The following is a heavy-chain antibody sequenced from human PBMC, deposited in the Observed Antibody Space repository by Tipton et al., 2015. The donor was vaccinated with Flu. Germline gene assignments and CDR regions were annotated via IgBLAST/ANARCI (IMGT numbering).Heavy chain of an antibody. V-gene: IGHV1-2*02. D-gene: IGHD3-10*01. CDR2: INPNSGGT. CDR1: GYTFTGYY. J-gene: IGHJ5*02. Sequence: QLVQSGAEVKKPGASVKVSCKASGYTFTGYYMHWVRQAPGQGLEWMGWINPNSGGTNYAQKFQGRVTMTRDTSISTAYMELRRLRSDDTAVYYWAGVRLVRVPGGWFDPWGQGTLVTVSS. CDR3: AGVRLVRVPGGWFDP.